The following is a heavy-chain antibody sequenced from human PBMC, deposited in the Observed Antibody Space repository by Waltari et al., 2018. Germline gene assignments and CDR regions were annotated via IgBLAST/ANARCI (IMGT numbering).Heavy chain of an antibody. V-gene: IGHV3-49*04. J-gene: IGHJ4*02. CDR3: TRGNFQWSSTLDY. D-gene: IGHD2-15*01. CDR1: GFTFGDDG. Sequence: EVQLVESGGGLVQPVRSLSLSCTGFGFTFGDDGVIWVRQAPGKVLEWVGFIRSKVYGGTTKDAASVRGRFTLSRDDSKSIAFLQMTGLRTEDTAVYYCTRGNFQWSSTLDYWGQGTLVNVSS. CDR2: IRSKVYGGTT.